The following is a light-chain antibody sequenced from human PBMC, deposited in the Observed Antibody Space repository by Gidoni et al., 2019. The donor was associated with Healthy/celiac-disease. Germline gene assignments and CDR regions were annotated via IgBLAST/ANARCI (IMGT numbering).Light chain of an antibody. CDR3: QQCYSTPSIT. CDR1: QSISSY. Sequence: DIQMTQSPSSLSASVGDRVTITCRASQSISSYLNWYQQKPGKAPKLLIYAASSLQSGVPSRFSGSGSGTDFTLTISSLQPEDFATYYCQQCYSTPSITFGQXTRLEIK. CDR2: AAS. V-gene: IGKV1-39*01. J-gene: IGKJ5*01.